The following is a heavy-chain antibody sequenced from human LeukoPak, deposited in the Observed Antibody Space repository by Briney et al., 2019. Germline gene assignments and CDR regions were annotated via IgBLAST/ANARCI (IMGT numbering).Heavy chain of an antibody. CDR3: ARGTFKLFWSGYYGGFYFDY. Sequence: NPSETLSLTCTVSGGSISSSNYYWGWIRQPPGEGLEWIGSIYYSGSTYYSPSLKSRVTISVDTSKNQFSLKLSSVTAADTAVYYCARGTFKLFWSGYYGGFYFDYWGQGTLVTVSS. CDR2: IYYSGST. J-gene: IGHJ4*02. CDR1: GGSISSSNYY. D-gene: IGHD3-3*01. V-gene: IGHV4-39*07.